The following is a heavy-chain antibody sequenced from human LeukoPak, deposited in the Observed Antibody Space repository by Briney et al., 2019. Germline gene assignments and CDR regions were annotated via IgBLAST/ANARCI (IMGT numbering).Heavy chain of an antibody. V-gene: IGHV3-48*02. CDR2: IDSSGSPI. J-gene: IGHJ3*01. CDR3: ARAFDV. CDR1: KFSFSAYD. Sequence: GGSLRLSCVASKFSFSAYDMNWVRQAPGKGLEWVSHIDSSGSPIYYADSVKGRFTVSRDNAKNSLYLQMNNLRDEDTAVYYCARAFDVWGQGTMVTVSS.